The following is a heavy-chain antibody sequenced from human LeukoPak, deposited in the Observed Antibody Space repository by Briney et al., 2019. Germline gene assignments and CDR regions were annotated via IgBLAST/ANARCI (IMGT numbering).Heavy chain of an antibody. CDR1: GGSISNYF. V-gene: IGHV4-59*01. D-gene: IGHD3-22*01. CDR2: IYYTGST. CDR3: ARDYYDSSGYYLSAFDI. Sequence: PSETLSLTCAVSGGSISNYFWSWIRQPPGKGLEWIGYIYYTGSTNYNPSLKSRVTISVDRSKNQFSLKLSSVTAADTAVYYCARDYYDSSGYYLSAFDIWGQGTMVTVSS. J-gene: IGHJ3*02.